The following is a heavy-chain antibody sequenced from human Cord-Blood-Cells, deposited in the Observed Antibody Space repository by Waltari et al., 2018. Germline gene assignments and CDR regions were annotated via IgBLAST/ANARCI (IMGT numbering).Heavy chain of an antibody. CDR3: ARARIFDY. CDR1: GYSISSGYY. J-gene: IGHJ4*02. Sequence: QVQLQESVPGLVKPSETLSLTCAVSGYSISSGYYWGWIRQPPGKGLEWIGSIYHSGSTYYNPSLKSRVTISVDTSKNQFSLKLSSVTAADTAVYYCARARIFDYWGQGTLVTVSS. CDR2: IYHSGST. V-gene: IGHV4-38-2*01. D-gene: IGHD6-6*01.